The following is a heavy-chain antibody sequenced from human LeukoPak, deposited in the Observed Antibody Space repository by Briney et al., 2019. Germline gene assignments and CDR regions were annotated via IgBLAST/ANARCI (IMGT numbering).Heavy chain of an antibody. Sequence: GESLKISCKGSGYSFTSYWIGWVRQMPGKGLEWTGIIYPGDSDTRYSPSLQGQVTISADKSISTAYLQWSSLKASDTAMYYCARHQVAAGWDFDYWGQGTLVTVSS. V-gene: IGHV5-51*01. D-gene: IGHD6-13*01. CDR1: GYSFTSYW. CDR2: IYPGDSDT. J-gene: IGHJ4*02. CDR3: ARHQVAAGWDFDY.